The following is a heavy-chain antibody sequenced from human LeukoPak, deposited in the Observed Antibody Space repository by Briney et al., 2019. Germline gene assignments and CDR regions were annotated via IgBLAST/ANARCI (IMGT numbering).Heavy chain of an antibody. CDR3: ERDRSYGYFDY. CDR2: IYSGST. V-gene: IGHV4-61*08. Sequence: SQTLSLTCTVSGGSISSGDYYWSWNRQPPGKGLEWIGFIYSGSTNYNPSLKSRVTISLDTSKNQFSLKLNSVTAADTAVYYCERDRSYGYFDYWGQGTLVTVSS. CDR1: GGSISSGDYY. D-gene: IGHD5-18*01. J-gene: IGHJ4*02.